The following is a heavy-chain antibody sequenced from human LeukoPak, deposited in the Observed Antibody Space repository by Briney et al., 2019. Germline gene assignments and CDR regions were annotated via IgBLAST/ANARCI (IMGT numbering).Heavy chain of an antibody. Sequence: PSETLSLTCTVSGGSISSSSYYWGWIRQPPGKGLEWIGSIYYSGSTYYNPSLKSRVTISVDTSKNQFSLKLSSVTAADTAVYYCAKGRLYFSLGVDYWGQGTLVTVSS. J-gene: IGHJ4*02. CDR3: AKGRLYFSLGVDY. D-gene: IGHD3-9*01. V-gene: IGHV4-39*01. CDR2: IYYSGST. CDR1: GGSISSSSYY.